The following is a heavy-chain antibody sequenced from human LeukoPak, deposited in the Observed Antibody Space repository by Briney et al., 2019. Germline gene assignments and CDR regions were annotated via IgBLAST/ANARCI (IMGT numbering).Heavy chain of an antibody. CDR3: ARSAWYQLPDNWFDP. Sequence: ASVKVSCKASGYTFIGYYMHWVRETPGQGLEWMGWINPNSGGTNYAQKFQGRVTMTRDTSISTAYMELSRLRSDDTAVYYCARSAWYQLPDNWFDPWGQGTLVTVSS. J-gene: IGHJ5*02. V-gene: IGHV1-2*02. CDR1: GYTFIGYY. D-gene: IGHD2-2*01. CDR2: INPNSGGT.